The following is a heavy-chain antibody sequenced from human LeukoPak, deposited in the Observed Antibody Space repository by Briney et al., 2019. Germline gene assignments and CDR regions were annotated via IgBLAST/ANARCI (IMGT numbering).Heavy chain of an antibody. CDR3: AKVPGDSPGSYVDTATNPSPSRFRKKGSKYYFDY. Sequence: PGGSLRLSCAASGFTFSSYAMSWVRQAPGKGLEWVSAISGSGGSTYYAGSVKGRFTISRDNSKNTLYLQMNSLRAEDTAVYYCAKVPGDSPGSYVDTATNPSPSRFRKKGSKYYFDYWGQGTLVTVSS. V-gene: IGHV3-23*01. D-gene: IGHD5-18*01. J-gene: IGHJ4*02. CDR2: ISGSGGST. CDR1: GFTFSSYA.